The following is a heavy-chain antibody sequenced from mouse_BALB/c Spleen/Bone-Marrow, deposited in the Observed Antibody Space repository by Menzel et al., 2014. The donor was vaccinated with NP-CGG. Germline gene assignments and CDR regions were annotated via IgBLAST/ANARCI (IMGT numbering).Heavy chain of an antibody. CDR3: AREDILYAMDY. V-gene: IGHV1S81*02. J-gene: IGHJ4*01. CDR2: INPSNGRT. CDR1: GYTFTSYW. Sequence: GAELVKPGASVKLSCKASGYTFTSYWMHWVKQRPGQGLEWIGEINPSNGRTNYNEKFKSKAALTVDKSSSTAYMQLSSLTSEDSAVYYCAREDILYAMDYWGQGTSVTVSS.